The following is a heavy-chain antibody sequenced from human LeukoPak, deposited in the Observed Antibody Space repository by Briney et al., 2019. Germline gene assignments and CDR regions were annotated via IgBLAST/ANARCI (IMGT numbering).Heavy chain of an antibody. CDR3: ATGGQWACFDY. CDR2: IIPIFGTA. V-gene: IGHV1-69*05. Sequence: ASVKVSCKASGGTFSSYAINWVRQAPGQGLEWMGGIIPIFGTANYAQKFQGRVTITTDESTSTAYMELSSLRSEDTAVYYCATGGQWACFDYWGQGTLVTVSS. CDR1: GGTFSSYA. J-gene: IGHJ4*02. D-gene: IGHD6-19*01.